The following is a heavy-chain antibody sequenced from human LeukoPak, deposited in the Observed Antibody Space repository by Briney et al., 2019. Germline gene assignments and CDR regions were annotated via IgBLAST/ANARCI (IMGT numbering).Heavy chain of an antibody. V-gene: IGHV1-8*01. J-gene: IGHJ4*02. CDR1: RYTFNSHD. CDR2: MNPYSGNT. D-gene: IGHD1-1*01. Sequence: ASVKVSCKASRYTFNSHDINWVRQATGQGLEWMGWMNPYSGNTGYAQKFQGRVTMTRDTSINTAYLEFYSLRSEDTAVYYCARGYSPTLRTTGNDYWGQGTLVTVSS. CDR3: ARGYSPTLRTTGNDY.